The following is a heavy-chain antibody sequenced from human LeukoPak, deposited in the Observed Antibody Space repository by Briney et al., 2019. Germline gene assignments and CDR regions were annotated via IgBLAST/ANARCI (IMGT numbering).Heavy chain of an antibody. CDR3: ARGVYYYGSGSYHYMDV. Sequence: GASVNVSCKASGYTFTGYYMHWVRQAPGQGLEWMGWINPNSGGTNYAQKFQGRVTMTRDTSISTAYMELSRLRSDDTAVYYCARGVYYYGSGSYHYMDVWGKGTTVTISS. D-gene: IGHD3-10*01. V-gene: IGHV1-2*02. CDR2: INPNSGGT. J-gene: IGHJ6*03. CDR1: GYTFTGYY.